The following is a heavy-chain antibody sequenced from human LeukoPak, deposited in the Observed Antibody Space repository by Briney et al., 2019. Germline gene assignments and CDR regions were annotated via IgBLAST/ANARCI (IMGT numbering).Heavy chain of an antibody. D-gene: IGHD6-6*01. Sequence: GGSLRLSCAASGFTFSSYSMNWIRQAPGKGLEWVSAISGSGGSTYYADSVKGRFTISRDNSKNTLYLQMNSLRAEDTAVYYCAKGIYSSSSPWFDPWGQGTLVTVSS. V-gene: IGHV3-23*01. CDR3: AKGIYSSSSPWFDP. CDR1: GFTFSSYS. J-gene: IGHJ5*02. CDR2: ISGSGGST.